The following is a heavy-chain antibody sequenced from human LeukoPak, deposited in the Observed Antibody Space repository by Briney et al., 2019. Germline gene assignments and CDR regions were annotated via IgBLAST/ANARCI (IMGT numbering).Heavy chain of an antibody. CDR3: ARTPPYDSSGYYSSGYFDY. CDR1: GFSVNSNY. Sequence: GGSLRVSCAASGFSVNSNYMSWVRQAPGKGLEWVSVIYSGGSTYYADSVKGRFTISRDNSKNTLYLQMNSLRAEDTAVYYCARTPPYDSSGYYSSGYFDYWGQGTLVTVSS. V-gene: IGHV3-53*01. J-gene: IGHJ4*02. CDR2: IYSGGST. D-gene: IGHD3-22*01.